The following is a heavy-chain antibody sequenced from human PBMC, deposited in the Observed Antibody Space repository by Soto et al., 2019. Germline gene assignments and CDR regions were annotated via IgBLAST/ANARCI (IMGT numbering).Heavy chain of an antibody. CDR1: GGSISSYY. CDR2: IYYSGST. D-gene: IGHD1-26*01. CDR3: ARAVGLTWDFDL. Sequence: SETLSLTCTVSGGSISSYYWSWIRQPPGKGLEWIGYIYYSGSTNYNPSLKSRVTISVDTSKNQFSLKLSSVTAADTAVYYCARAVGLTWDFDLWGRGTLVTVSS. J-gene: IGHJ2*01. V-gene: IGHV4-59*01.